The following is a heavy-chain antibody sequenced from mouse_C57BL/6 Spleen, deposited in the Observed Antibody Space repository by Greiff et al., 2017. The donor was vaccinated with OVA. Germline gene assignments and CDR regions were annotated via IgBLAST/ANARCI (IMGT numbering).Heavy chain of an antibody. CDR3: ARETGVNNRRGYIDV. CDR2: INYDGSST. D-gene: IGHD1-3*01. V-gene: IGHV5-16*01. Sequence: EVQLVESEGGLVQPGSSMKLSCTASGFTFSDYYMAWVRQVPEKGLEWVANINYDGSSTYYLDSLTSRFIISRDNAKNILYLQMSSLKSEDTAKYYGARETGVNNRRGYIDVWGTGTTVTVSS. J-gene: IGHJ1*03. CDR1: GFTFSDYY.